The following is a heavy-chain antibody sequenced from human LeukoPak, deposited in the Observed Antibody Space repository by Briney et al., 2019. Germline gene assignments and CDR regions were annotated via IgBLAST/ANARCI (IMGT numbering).Heavy chain of an antibody. CDR3: ARGSIAARPFSETNFDY. CDR1: GYTFTNYD. Sequence: GASVKVSCKASGYTFTNYDINWVRQATGQGLEWMGLMNPNSGDTGYAQKFQGRVSLTRNTSINTVYMELSSLRSEDTAVYYCARGSIAARPFSETNFDYWGQGTLVTVSS. V-gene: IGHV1-8*01. CDR2: MNPNSGDT. D-gene: IGHD6-6*01. J-gene: IGHJ4*02.